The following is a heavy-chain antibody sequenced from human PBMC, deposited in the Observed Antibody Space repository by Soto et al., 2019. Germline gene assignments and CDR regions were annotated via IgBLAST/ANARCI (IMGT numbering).Heavy chain of an antibody. CDR2: IYYSGST. D-gene: IGHD3-10*01. CDR1: GGSISSGGYY. J-gene: IGHJ4*02. CDR3: AGGWLGVVTPGY. Sequence: PSETLSLTCTVSGGSISSGGYYWSWIRQHPGKGLEWIGYIYYSGSTYYNPSLKSRVTISVDTSKNQFSLKLSSVTAADTAVYYCAGGWLGVVTPGYWGQGTLVTVSS. V-gene: IGHV4-31*03.